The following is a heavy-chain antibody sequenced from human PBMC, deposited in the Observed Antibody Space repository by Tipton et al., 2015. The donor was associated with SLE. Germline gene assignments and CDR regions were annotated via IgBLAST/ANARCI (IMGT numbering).Heavy chain of an antibody. V-gene: IGHV1-2*02. J-gene: IGHJ4*02. Sequence: QLVQSGAEVKKPGASVKVSCKASGYTFTGYYMHWVRQDPGQGLEWKGWNNPNSGGTSYAQKFQGRVTMTRDTSISTAYMELSSLISDDTAVYYCARGSLIAARHSFDYFGQGSLVTVSS. CDR3: ARGSLIAARHSFDY. D-gene: IGHD6-6*01. CDR1: GYTFTGYY. CDR2: NNPNSGGT.